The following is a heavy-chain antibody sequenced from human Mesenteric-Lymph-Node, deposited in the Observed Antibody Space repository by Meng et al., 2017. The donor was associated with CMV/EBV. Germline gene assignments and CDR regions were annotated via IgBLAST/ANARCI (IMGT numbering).Heavy chain of an antibody. D-gene: IGHD3-10*01. Sequence: GESLKISCAASGFTFNAYSMTWVRQAPGKGLEWVSSISGSSNYIYYADSVKGRFTISRDNAKNTLYLQMNSLREEDTAVYYCARDLDPYYLNNWFDPWGQGTLVTVSS. CDR3: ARDLDPYYLNNWFDP. J-gene: IGHJ5*02. V-gene: IGHV3-21*01. CDR2: ISGSSNYI. CDR1: GFTFNAYS.